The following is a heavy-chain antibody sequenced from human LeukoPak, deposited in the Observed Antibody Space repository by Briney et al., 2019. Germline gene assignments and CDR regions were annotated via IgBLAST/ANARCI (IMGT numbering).Heavy chain of an antibody. Sequence: PSETLSLTCTVSGGSIGSGDYYWSWIRQSPGKGLEWIGYIYYSGRTYYNPSLKSRVTISVDTSKNQFSLKLSSVTGADTAVYHCARGIAAAGTSSWWFDPWGQGTLVTVSS. CDR3: ARGIAAAGTSSWWFDP. CDR2: IYYSGRT. J-gene: IGHJ5*02. D-gene: IGHD6-13*01. V-gene: IGHV4-30-4*01. CDR1: GGSIGSGDYY.